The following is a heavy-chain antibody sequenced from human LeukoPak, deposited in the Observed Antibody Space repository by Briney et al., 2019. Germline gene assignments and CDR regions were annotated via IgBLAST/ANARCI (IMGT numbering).Heavy chain of an antibody. Sequence: GGSLRLSCAASGFTFSDYWMQWVRQAPGKGLVWVSRIKSDGSRITYADSVKGRFTISRDNTKSTLYLQMNSLREEDTAVYYCTGESGGASAGHDYWGQGTLVAVSS. J-gene: IGHJ4*02. CDR2: IKSDGSRI. CDR3: TGESGGASAGHDY. CDR1: GFTFSDYW. V-gene: IGHV3-74*03. D-gene: IGHD4/OR15-4a*01.